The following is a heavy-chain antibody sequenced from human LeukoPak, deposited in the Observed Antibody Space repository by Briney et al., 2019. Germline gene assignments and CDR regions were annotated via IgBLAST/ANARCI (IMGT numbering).Heavy chain of an antibody. V-gene: IGHV3-23*01. CDR2: ISGSGGST. CDR1: GFTFSSYA. Sequence: GGSLRLSCAASGFTFSSYAMSWVRQAPGKGLEWVSAISGSGGSTYYADSVKGRFTISRDNSKNTLYLQMNSLRAEDTAVYYCAKVGLSGYDVPYYFDYWGQGTLVTVSS. CDR3: AKVGLSGYDVPYYFDY. D-gene: IGHD5-12*01. J-gene: IGHJ4*02.